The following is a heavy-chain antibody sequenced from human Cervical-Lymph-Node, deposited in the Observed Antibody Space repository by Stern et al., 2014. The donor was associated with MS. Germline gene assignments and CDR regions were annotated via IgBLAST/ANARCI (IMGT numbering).Heavy chain of an antibody. V-gene: IGHV4-59*01. J-gene: IGHJ4*01. CDR1: GGSITNYY. CDR3: ARDKGMFFL. D-gene: IGHD2/OR15-2a*01. Sequence: VQLLESGPGLVKPSETLSLTCTVSGGSITNYYWSWFRQPPGEGLEWIGYIYYSGSTNYSPSLKSRVTISVDTTKNQFSLKQSSVTAADTAVYYCARDKGMFFLWGQGTLVSVSS. CDR2: IYYSGST.